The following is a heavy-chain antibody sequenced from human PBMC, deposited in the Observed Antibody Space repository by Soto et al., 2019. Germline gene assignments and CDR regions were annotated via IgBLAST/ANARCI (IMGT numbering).Heavy chain of an antibody. V-gene: IGHV3-7*05. D-gene: IGHD1-1*01. CDR1: GFTFRAYW. CDR2: IDQDGSGK. CDR3: ARRREGTGRTLDY. J-gene: IGHJ4*02. Sequence: EVHLVESGGDLVQRGGSLRLSCAASGFTFRAYWMSWVRQAPGKGLEWVANIDQDGSGKYYVDSVRGRFTISRDNAHNSLYLQTNSLRDEDTAVYFCARRREGTGRTLDYWGQGTRVTVSS.